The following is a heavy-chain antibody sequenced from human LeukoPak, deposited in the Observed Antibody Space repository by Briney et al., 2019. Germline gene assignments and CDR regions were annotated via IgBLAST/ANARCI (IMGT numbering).Heavy chain of an antibody. J-gene: IGHJ1*01. CDR2: ISWNSGSI. CDR3: AKGPSGIAATGSPKYFQH. Sequence: PGGSLRLSCAASGFTFDDYAMHWVRQAPGKGLEWVSGISWNSGSIDYVDSVKGRFTISRDNAKNSLYLQMNSLRAEDTALYYCAKGPSGIAATGSPKYFQHWGQGTLVTVSS. CDR1: GFTFDDYA. V-gene: IGHV3-9*01. D-gene: IGHD6-25*01.